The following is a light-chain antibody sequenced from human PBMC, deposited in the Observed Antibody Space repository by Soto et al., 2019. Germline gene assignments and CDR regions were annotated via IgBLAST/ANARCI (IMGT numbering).Light chain of an antibody. V-gene: IGLV1-40*01. J-gene: IGLJ1*01. Sequence: QSVLTQPPSVSGAPGQRVSISCTGSTSNIGAPYDVHWYQHLPGTAPKLLIYGDNNRPSGVPDRFSGSKSGTSASLAITRLQAEDEADYYCSSYAGSNNFVFGTGTKVTVL. CDR3: SSYAGSNNFV. CDR2: GDN. CDR1: TSNIGAPYD.